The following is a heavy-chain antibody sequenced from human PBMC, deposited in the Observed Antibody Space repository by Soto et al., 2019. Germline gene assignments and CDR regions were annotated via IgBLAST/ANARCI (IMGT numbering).Heavy chain of an antibody. Sequence: QVQLVQSGAEVKKPGASVKVSCKASGYTFTDYFVQWVRQAPGQGHEWVGWINPRSGDTNFAQKFQDWVTMTRDTSVNTAYIELNTLKSDDTAVYYCARGTGYNWGLSDYWGQGTLVTFSS. J-gene: IGHJ4*02. V-gene: IGHV1-2*04. CDR3: ARGTGYNWGLSDY. CDR1: GYTFTDYF. D-gene: IGHD5-12*01. CDR2: INPRSGDT.